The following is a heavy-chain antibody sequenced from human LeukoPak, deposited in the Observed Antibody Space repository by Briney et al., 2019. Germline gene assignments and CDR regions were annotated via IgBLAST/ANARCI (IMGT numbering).Heavy chain of an antibody. CDR2: ISAYNGNT. D-gene: IGHD5-24*01. CDR3: ARDLEGFDP. Sequence: ASVKVSCKASGYTFTGYYMHWVRQAPGQGLEWMGWISAYNGNTNYAQKLQGRVTMTTDTSTSTAYMELRSLRSDDTAVYYCARDLEGFDPWGQGTLVTVSS. V-gene: IGHV1-18*04. J-gene: IGHJ5*02. CDR1: GYTFTGYY.